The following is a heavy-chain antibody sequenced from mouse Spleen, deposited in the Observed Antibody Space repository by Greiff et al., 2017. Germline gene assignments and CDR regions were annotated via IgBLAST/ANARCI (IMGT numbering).Heavy chain of an antibody. J-gene: IGHJ4*01. V-gene: IGHV1-9*01. D-gene: IGHD2-1*01. CDR2: ILPGSGST. CDR1: GSPFTGYW. CDR3: ARKDGNLYYYAMDY. Sequence: QVQLQQPGAELMKPGAPVKLSCKAPGSPFTGYWIGGVKQRPGHGLEWIGEILPGSGSTNYNEKFKGKATFTADTSSNTAYMQLSSLTTEDSAIYYCARKDGNLYYYAMDYWGQGTSVTVSS.